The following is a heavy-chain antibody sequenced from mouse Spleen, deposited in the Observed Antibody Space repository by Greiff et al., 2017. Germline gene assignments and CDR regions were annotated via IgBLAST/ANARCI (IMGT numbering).Heavy chain of an antibody. V-gene: IGHV1-26*01. D-gene: IGHD2-3*01. CDR3: ARVYDGYLYYAMDY. CDR1: GYTFTDYY. J-gene: IGHJ4*01. Sequence: VQLQQSGPELVKPGASVKISCKASGYTFTDYYMNWVKQSHGKSLEWIGDINPNNGGTSYNQKFKGKATLTVDKSSSTAYMELRSLTSEDSAVYYCARVYDGYLYYAMDYWGQGTSVTVSS. CDR2: INPNNGGT.